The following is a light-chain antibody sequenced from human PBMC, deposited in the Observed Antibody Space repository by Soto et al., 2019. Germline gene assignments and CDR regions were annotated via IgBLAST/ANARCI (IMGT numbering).Light chain of an antibody. CDR1: QSVSSY. CDR3: QQYGKSPGFFT. V-gene: IGKV3-11*01. CDR2: DAS. J-gene: IGKJ3*01. Sequence: EIVLTQSPATLSLSPGERATLSCRASQSVSSYLAWYQQKPGQAPRLLIYDASNRATGIPARFSGSGSGTDFTLTISSLEPEDFAVYYCQQYGKSPGFFTFGPGTKVDIK.